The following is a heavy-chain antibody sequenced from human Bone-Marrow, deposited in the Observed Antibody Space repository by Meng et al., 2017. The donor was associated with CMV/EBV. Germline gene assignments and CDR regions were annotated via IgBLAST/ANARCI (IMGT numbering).Heavy chain of an antibody. Sequence: KVSCKGSGYSFTSHWIGWVRQMPGKGLEWMGIIYPGDSDTRYNPSFQGQVTISADKSIGTAYLQWSSLKASDSAMYYCARRGSWLQSDYWGQGTLVTVSS. CDR1: GYSFTSHW. CDR2: IYPGDSDT. J-gene: IGHJ4*02. CDR3: ARRGSWLQSDY. V-gene: IGHV5-51*01. D-gene: IGHD5-24*01.